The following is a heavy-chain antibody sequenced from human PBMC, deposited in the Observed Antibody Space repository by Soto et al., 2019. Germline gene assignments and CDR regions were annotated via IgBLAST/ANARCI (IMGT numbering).Heavy chain of an antibody. CDR3: ARDSGSYFDY. CDR1: GGSVSSGSYY. J-gene: IGHJ4*02. CDR2: IYYSGST. Sequence: QVQLQESGPGLVKPSETLSLTCTVSGGSVSSGSYYWSWIRQPPGKGLEWIGYIYYSGSTNYNPSIKSRVTISVDTSKNQFSLKLSSVTAADTAVYYCARDSGSYFDYWGQGTLVTVSS. V-gene: IGHV4-61*01. D-gene: IGHD1-26*01.